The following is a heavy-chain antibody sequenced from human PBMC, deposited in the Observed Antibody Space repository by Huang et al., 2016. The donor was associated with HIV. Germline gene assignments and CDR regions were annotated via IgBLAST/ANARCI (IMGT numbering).Heavy chain of an antibody. CDR1: GFSFSTYG. J-gene: IGHJ4*02. CDR2: ISYDGSNK. CDR3: AKDGADEEWDIDY. Sequence: VQLVESGGGVVQPGRSLRLACAASGFSFSTYGLHWVRQAPGKGLEWVAVISYDGSNKYYAHSVKGRFTISRDTSENKVYLQMNSPRHEDTAVYYCAKDGADEEWDIDYWGQGTLVTVSS. V-gene: IGHV3-30*18. D-gene: IGHD1-26*01.